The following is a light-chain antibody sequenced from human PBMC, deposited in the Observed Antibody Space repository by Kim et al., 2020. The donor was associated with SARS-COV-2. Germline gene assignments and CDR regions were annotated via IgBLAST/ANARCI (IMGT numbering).Light chain of an antibody. CDR1: QGINNS. V-gene: IGKV1-27*01. J-gene: IGKJ1*01. CDR2: VAS. Sequence: DIQIIQSPSSLSASVGDRVTITCRASQGINNSLAWYQQKPGKVPRLLIYVASALQPGVPSRFSGSGFGTDFTLTVSSLQPEDVATYYCQKYDNAPLTFGQGTKVDIK. CDR3: QKYDNAPLT.